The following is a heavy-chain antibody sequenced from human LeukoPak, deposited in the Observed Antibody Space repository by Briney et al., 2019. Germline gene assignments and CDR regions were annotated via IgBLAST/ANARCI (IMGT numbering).Heavy chain of an antibody. CDR2: IYNSGST. CDR3: ARERTEYSGNYVFDY. V-gene: IGHV4-4*07. J-gene: IGHJ4*02. CDR1: GYSISSTYY. D-gene: IGHD1-26*01. Sequence: SETLSLNCAVSGYSISSTYYWSWIRQPAGKGLEWIERIYNSGSTNYNSSLKIRVTMSVVTSKPQFSLRLSSVTAADTAVYYCARERTEYSGNYVFDYWGQGTLVTVSS.